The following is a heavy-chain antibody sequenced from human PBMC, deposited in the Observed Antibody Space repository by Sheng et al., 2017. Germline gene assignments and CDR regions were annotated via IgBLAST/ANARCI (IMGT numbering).Heavy chain of an antibody. CDR2: ISSSSSYI. Sequence: EVQLVESGGGLVKPGGSLRLSCAASGFTFSSYSMNWVRQAPGKGLEWVSSISSSSSYIYYADSVKGRFTISRDNAKNSLYLQMNSLRAEDTAVYYCARDETVTTFGYYYGMDVWGQGTTVTVSS. CDR3: ARDETVTTFGYYYGMDV. D-gene: IGHD4-17*01. J-gene: IGHJ6*02. CDR1: GFTFSSYS. V-gene: IGHV3-21*01.